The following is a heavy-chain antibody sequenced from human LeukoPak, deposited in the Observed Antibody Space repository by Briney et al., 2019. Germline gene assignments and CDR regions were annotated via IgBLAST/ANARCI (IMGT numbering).Heavy chain of an antibody. CDR3: ARESVKLGQFDP. V-gene: IGHV4-30-4*02. J-gene: IGHJ5*02. CDR1: GGSISSGDYY. CDR2: IYYSGST. Sequence: SETLSLTCTVSGGSISSGDYYWSWIRQPPGKGLEWIGYIYYSGSTYYNPSLKSRVTISVDTSKNQFSLKLSSVTAADTAVYYCARESVKLGQFDPWGQGTLVTVSS. D-gene: IGHD1-7*01.